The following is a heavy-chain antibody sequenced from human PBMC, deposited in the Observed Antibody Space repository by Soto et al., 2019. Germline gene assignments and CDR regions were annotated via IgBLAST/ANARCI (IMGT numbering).Heavy chain of an antibody. J-gene: IGHJ5*02. D-gene: IGHD2-21*01. CDR2: INSDGSST. V-gene: IGHV3-74*01. CDR3: ARDHVVSRNWFDP. Sequence: EVQLVESGGGLVQPGGSLRLSCAASGFTFSSYSMHWVRQAPGKGLVWVSRINSDGSSTSYADSVKGRFTISRDNAKNTLYLQMNSLRAEDTAVYYCARDHVVSRNWFDPWGQGTLVTVSS. CDR1: GFTFSSYS.